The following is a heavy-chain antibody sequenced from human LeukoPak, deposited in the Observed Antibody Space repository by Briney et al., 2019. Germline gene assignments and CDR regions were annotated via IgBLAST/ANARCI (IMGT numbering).Heavy chain of an antibody. CDR2: IYHSGST. J-gene: IGHJ4*02. CDR1: SGSMGSSNG. CDR3: ARVTVSGGSFDY. D-gene: IGHD3-16*01. V-gene: IGHV4-4*02. Sequence: KPAPTLAIPCTVTSGSMGSSNGWSGVRQPPGKGLEWIGEIYHSGSTNYNPSLKSRVTISVDKSKNQFSLKLSSVTAADTAVYYCARVTVSGGSFDYWGQGTLDTVSS.